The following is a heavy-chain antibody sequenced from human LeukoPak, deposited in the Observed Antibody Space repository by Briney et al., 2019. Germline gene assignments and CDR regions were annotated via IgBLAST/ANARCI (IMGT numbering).Heavy chain of an antibody. V-gene: IGHV3-53*01. Sequence: QPGGLLRLSCAAAGFTVSSNYVSWVRQAPGKGLEWVSILYAGGSTYYVDSARGRFTISRDNSKNTLYLQMNSLRAEDTAVYFCAKHRAIWAAFDVWGLGTLVTVSS. CDR2: LYAGGST. D-gene: IGHD2-2*02. J-gene: IGHJ3*01. CDR1: GFTVSSNY. CDR3: AKHRAIWAAFDV.